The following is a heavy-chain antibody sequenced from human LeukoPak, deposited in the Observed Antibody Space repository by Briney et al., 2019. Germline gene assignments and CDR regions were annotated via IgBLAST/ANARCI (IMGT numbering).Heavy chain of an antibody. J-gene: IGHJ5*02. CDR2: ISSSSSYI. Sequence: GGSLRLSCAASGFTFSSYSMNWVRQAPGKGLEWVSSISSSSSYIYYADSVKGRFTISRDNAKNSLYLQMNSLRAEDTAVYYCAKGRGYLRFSHTWGQGTLVTVSS. V-gene: IGHV3-21*04. D-gene: IGHD3-3*01. CDR3: AKGRGYLRFSHT. CDR1: GFTFSSYS.